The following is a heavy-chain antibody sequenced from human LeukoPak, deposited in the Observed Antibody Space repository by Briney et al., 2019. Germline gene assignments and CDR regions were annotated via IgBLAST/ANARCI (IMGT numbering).Heavy chain of an antibody. CDR1: YITFSSYG. D-gene: IGHD6-19*01. CDR3: ARDGSVVPGISVC. CDR2: IRYDGSKT. J-gene: IGHJ4*02. Sequence: PGGSLRLSCEASYITFSSYGMHWVRQAPGKGLEWVAFIRYDGSKTYYADSVKGRFTISRDNSKDVVYLQMNSLRVADTAVYYCARDGSVVPGISVCWGQGTLVTVSS. V-gene: IGHV3-30*02.